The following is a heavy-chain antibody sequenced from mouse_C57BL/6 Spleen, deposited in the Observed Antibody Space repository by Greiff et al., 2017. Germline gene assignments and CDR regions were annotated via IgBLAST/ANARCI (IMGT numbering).Heavy chain of an antibody. CDR3: TRGGLGRGYYFDY. V-gene: IGHV1-5*01. CDR1: GYTFTSYW. CDR2: IYPGNSDT. D-gene: IGHD4-1*01. Sequence: EVQLQQSGTVLAKPGASVKMSCKTSGYTFTSYWMHWVKQRPGQGLEWIGAIYPGNSDTSYNQKFKGKAKLTAVTSASTAYMELSSLTNEDSAVYYCTRGGLGRGYYFDYWGQGTTLTVSS. J-gene: IGHJ2*01.